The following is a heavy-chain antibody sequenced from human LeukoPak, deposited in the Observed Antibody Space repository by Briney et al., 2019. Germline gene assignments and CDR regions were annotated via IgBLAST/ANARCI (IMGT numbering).Heavy chain of an antibody. CDR2: IFPDGRT. D-gene: IGHD2/OR15-2a*01. Sequence: GGSLRLSCAASGLTVTDNYFSWVRQAPGKGLEWVSVIFPDGRTYHADSVKGRFTISRDRPKNTLLLQMNSLRADDTALYHCARTNTVYGDFDYWGQGILVSVSS. CDR3: ARTNTVYGDFDY. CDR1: GLTVTDNY. J-gene: IGHJ4*02. V-gene: IGHV3-53*01.